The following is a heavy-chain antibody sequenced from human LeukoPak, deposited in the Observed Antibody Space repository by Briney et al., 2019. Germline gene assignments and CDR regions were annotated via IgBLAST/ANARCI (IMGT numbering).Heavy chain of an antibody. D-gene: IGHD3-10*01. CDR2: INPHSGAT. Sequence: VASVKVSCKASGYTFTGYYIHWVRQAPGQGPEWMGWINPHSGATNYAQKFQGRVTMTRDTSISTAFMELSSLRSDDTAVYYCSRDLLMYYSGSGESTWGQGTQVTVSS. V-gene: IGHV1-2*02. J-gene: IGHJ5*02. CDR1: GYTFTGYY. CDR3: SRDLLMYYSGSGEST.